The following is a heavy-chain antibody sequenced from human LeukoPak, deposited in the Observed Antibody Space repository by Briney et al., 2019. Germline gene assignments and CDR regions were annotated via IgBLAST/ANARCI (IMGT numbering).Heavy chain of an antibody. CDR2: ISDHNGNT. CDR3: ARAGVNIGGIIVNSLDS. V-gene: IGHV1-18*01. D-gene: IGHD3-16*02. CDR1: GYTFTNFG. Sequence: ASVKVSCKPSGYTFTNFGISWVRQAPGQGPEWMGWISDHNGNTKYAKNFQDRLKMTTDTSTTTAYMELRSLTPDDTGVYYCARAGVNIGGIIVNSLDSWGQGTLVTVSS. J-gene: IGHJ4*02.